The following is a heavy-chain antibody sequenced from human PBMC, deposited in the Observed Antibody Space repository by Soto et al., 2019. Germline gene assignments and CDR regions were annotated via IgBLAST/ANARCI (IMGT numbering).Heavy chain of an antibody. CDR2: IRQDGTEK. Sequence: EVQLVESGGGLVQPGGSLRLSCAASGFTFSSYWMSWVRQTPGRGLEWVATIRQDGTEKHLVDSVKGRFTISRDNAKNPQDLQMNSLRVEDTAVYLCVRGCGRAACPYYLDVWGIGTTVAVSS. CDR1: GFTFSSYW. J-gene: IGHJ6*03. V-gene: IGHV3-7*01. D-gene: IGHD2-21*01. CDR3: VRGCGRAACPYYLDV.